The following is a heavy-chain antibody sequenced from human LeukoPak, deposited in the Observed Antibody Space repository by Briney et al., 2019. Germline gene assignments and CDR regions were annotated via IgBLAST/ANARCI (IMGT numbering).Heavy chain of an antibody. CDR2: IHKDGRVM. J-gene: IGHJ4*02. V-gene: IGHV3-7*03. CDR1: GFSFSTYW. D-gene: IGHD3-22*01. Sequence: GGSLRLSCAASGFSFSTYWMAWVRQAPGKGLEWVGNIHKDGRVMFYAASVKGRFTISRDNAKNSLYLDRNSLRDEDTAIYYCASSHDSSGNDWGQGNLVTVTS. CDR3: ASSHDSSGND.